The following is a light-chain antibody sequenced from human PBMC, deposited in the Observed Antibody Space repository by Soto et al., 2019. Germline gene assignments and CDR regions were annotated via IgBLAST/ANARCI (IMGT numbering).Light chain of an antibody. V-gene: IGKV3-11*01. CDR2: DAS. CDR3: QQRSNWPRT. J-gene: IGKJ2*01. CDR1: QSISSS. Sequence: EIVLTQSPVTLSLSPGEGATLSCRASQSISSSLAWYQQKPGQTPRLLIYDASNRATGVPARFSGSGSGTDFTLTISSLEPEDFAVYYCQQRSNWPRTFGQGTKLEIK.